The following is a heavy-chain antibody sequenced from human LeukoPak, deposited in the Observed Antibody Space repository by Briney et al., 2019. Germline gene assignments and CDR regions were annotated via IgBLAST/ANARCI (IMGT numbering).Heavy chain of an antibody. CDR1: GFTVSSNY. Sequence: TGGSLRLSCAASGFTVSSNYMSWVRQAPGKGLEWVSLIYSGGSTYYADSVKGRFTISRDDSKNMVFLQMNSPRAEDTAVYYCARGIREGAPIDLWGQGTLVTVST. J-gene: IGHJ5*02. D-gene: IGHD1-26*01. V-gene: IGHV3-53*01. CDR2: IYSGGST. CDR3: ARGIREGAPIDL.